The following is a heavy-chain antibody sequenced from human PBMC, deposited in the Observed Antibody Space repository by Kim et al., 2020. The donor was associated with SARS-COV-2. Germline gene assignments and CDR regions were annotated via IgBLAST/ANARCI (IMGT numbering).Heavy chain of an antibody. D-gene: IGHD2-2*01. CDR3: AREDVVVPAAPPGDY. CDR1: GGSISSSSYY. V-gene: IGHV4-39*07. CDR2: IYYSGST. Sequence: SETLSLTCTVSGGSISSSSYYWGWIRQPPGKGLEWIGSIYYSGSTYYNPSLKSRVTISVDTSKNQFSLKLSSVTAADTAVYYCAREDVVVPAAPPGDYWGQGTLVTVSS. J-gene: IGHJ4*02.